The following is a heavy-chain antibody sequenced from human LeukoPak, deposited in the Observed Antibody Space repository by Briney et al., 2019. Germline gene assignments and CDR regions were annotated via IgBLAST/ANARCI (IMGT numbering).Heavy chain of an antibody. J-gene: IGHJ4*02. D-gene: IGHD5-18*01. Sequence: GGSLRLSCAASGFTFSSDAMHWVRQAPGKGLEWDGRIKSKTDGGTTDYAAPAKGRFTISRDDSKNTLYLQMSSLKTEDTAVYYCTTDPARTWIQLWPLDYWGQGTLVTVSS. CDR1: GFTFSSDA. CDR3: TTDPARTWIQLWPLDY. V-gene: IGHV3-15*01. CDR2: IKSKTDGGTT.